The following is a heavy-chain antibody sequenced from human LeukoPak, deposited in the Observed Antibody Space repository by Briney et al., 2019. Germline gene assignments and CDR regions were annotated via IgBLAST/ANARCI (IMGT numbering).Heavy chain of an antibody. V-gene: IGHV3-23*01. CDR2: ISGSGTST. CDR1: GFSNHA. CDR3: AKGAQYDFWSGYTLEYFDV. D-gene: IGHD3/OR15-3a*01. Sequence: GGSLRLSCAASGFSNHAMNWLRQAPGKGLEWVSFISGSGTSTHYADSVQGRFTISRDNSNNTLFLQMNSLRAEDTATYYCAKGAQYDFWSGYTLEYFDVWGKGTLVTVSS. J-gene: IGHJ4*02.